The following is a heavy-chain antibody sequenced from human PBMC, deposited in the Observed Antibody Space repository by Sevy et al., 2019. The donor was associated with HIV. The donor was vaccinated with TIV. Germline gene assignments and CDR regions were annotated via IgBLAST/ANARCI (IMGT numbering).Heavy chain of an antibody. V-gene: IGHV3-48*02. J-gene: IGHJ6*03. CDR1: GFTFSSYS. D-gene: IGHD3-3*01. Sequence: GGSLRLSCAASGFTFSSYSMNWVRQAPGKGLEWVSYISSSSSTIYYADSVKGRFTISGDNAKNSLYLQMNSLRDEDTAVYYCARVDFWSGYYTGDYYYMDVWGKGTTVTVSS. CDR3: ARVDFWSGYYTGDYYYMDV. CDR2: ISSSSSTI.